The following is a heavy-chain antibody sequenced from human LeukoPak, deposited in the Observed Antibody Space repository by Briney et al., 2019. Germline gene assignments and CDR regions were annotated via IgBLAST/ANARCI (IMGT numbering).Heavy chain of an antibody. V-gene: IGHV3-7*03. CDR1: GFTFSSYW. D-gene: IGHD2-2*01. CDR2: IKQDGSKK. Sequence: HSGGSLRLSCAASGFTFSSYWMTWVRQAPGKGLEWVANIKQDGSKKSYVDSMKGLFTISRDNPKNSLYLQMNSLRADDTGVYYCASQPAAADVDYWGQGTLVTVSS. J-gene: IGHJ4*02. CDR3: ASQPAAADVDY.